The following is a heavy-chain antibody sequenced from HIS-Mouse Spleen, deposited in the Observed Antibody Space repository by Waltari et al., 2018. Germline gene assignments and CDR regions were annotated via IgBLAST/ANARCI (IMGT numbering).Heavy chain of an antibody. CDR1: GFTFSSYD. J-gene: IGHJ4*02. Sequence: EVQLVESGGGLVQPGGSLRLSCAASGFTFSSYDMHWVRQATGKGLEWVSAIGTAGAKYYPGSVKGRFTISRENAKNSLYLQMNSLRAGDTAVYYCARGPNYYDSSGYYHYFDYWGQGTLVTVSS. D-gene: IGHD3-22*01. CDR3: ARGPNYYDSSGYYHYFDY. V-gene: IGHV3-13*01. CDR2: IGTAGAK.